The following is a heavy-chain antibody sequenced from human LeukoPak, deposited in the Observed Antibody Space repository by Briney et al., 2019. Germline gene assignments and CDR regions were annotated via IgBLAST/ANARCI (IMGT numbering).Heavy chain of an antibody. CDR2: IYYSGST. CDR3: ARAIPDYYYDSSGYYDY. CDR1: GGSISSYY. Sequence: KASETLSLTCSVSGGSISSYYWSWIRQPPGKGPEWIGYIYYSGSTNYNPSPKSRVTISVDTSKNQFSLKLSSVTAADTAVYYCARAIPDYYYDSSGYYDYWGQGTLVTVSS. D-gene: IGHD3-22*01. V-gene: IGHV4-59*01. J-gene: IGHJ4*02.